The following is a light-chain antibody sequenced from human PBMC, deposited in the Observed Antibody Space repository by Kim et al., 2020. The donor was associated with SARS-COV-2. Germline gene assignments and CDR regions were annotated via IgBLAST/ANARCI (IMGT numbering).Light chain of an antibody. CDR1: SSNIGNNA. CDR2: YDD. V-gene: IGLV1-36*01. CDR3: AAWDDSLNAVR. J-gene: IGLJ7*01. Sequence: QSVLTQPPSVSEVPRQRVTISCSGSSSNIGNNAVSWYQQLPGKAPRLVVYYDDLRPSGVSDRFSGSKSGTSASLAISGLQSEDEGDYYCAAWDDSLNAVRFGGGTQLTVL.